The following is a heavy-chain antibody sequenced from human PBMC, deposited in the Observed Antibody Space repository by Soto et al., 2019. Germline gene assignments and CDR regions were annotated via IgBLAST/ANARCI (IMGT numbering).Heavy chain of an antibody. J-gene: IGHJ3*02. D-gene: IGHD3-22*01. Sequence: EVQLVESGGGLVQPGGSLRLSCAASGFTFSSYSMNWVRQAPGKGLEWVSYISSSSSTIYYADSVKGRFTISRDNAKNSLYLQMNSLRDEDTAVYYCAREGYDSSGYSSFDAFDIWGQGTMVTVSS. V-gene: IGHV3-48*02. CDR1: GFTFSSYS. CDR2: ISSSSSTI. CDR3: AREGYDSSGYSSFDAFDI.